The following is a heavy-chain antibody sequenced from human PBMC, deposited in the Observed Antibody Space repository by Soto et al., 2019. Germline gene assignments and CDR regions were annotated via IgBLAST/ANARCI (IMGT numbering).Heavy chain of an antibody. V-gene: IGHV4-39*01. CDR2: IYYSGST. J-gene: IGHJ4*02. CDR1: GGSISGSSHY. CDR3: ARRVPGQPIDY. D-gene: IGHD3-10*01. Sequence: QLQLQESGPGLVKPSETLSLTCSVSGGSISGSSHYWGWIRQPPGKGLEWIASIYYSGSTNYNPSLKSRVTISVDTSKNQFSLELSSVTAADTAVYYCARRVPGQPIDYWGQGTLVTVSS.